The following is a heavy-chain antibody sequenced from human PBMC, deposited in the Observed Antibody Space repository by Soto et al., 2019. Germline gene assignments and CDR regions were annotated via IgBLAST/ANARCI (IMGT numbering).Heavy chain of an antibody. J-gene: IGHJ2*01. V-gene: IGHV4-4*07. Sequence: QVQLQESGPGLVKPSETLSLTCTVSGDSISNVYWSWIRQPAGKGLESMGRGSASARTNYNPSLQSLVTMSLDTSKNQFSLRLTSVSAADTAVYFCATGMGRYLDLWGRGTLGIVSS. CDR1: GDSISNVY. D-gene: IGHD2-8*01. CDR2: GSASART. CDR3: ATGMGRYLDL.